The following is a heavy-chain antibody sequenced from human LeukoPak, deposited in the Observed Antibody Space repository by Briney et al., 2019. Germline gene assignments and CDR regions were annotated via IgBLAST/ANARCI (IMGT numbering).Heavy chain of an antibody. CDR1: GFSFRTYN. J-gene: IGHJ4*02. CDR3: AKDSMDYYDSSGWDY. CDR2: ISGSGGST. D-gene: IGHD3-22*01. Sequence: GGSLRLSCTASGFSFRTYNLHWVRQAPGKGLEWVSAISGSGGSTYYADSVKGGFTISRDNSKNTLYLQMNSLRAKDTAVYYCAKDSMDYYDSSGWDYWGQGTLVTVSS. V-gene: IGHV3-23*01.